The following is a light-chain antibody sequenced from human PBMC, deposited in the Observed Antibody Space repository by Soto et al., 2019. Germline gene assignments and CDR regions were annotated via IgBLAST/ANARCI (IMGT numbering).Light chain of an antibody. J-gene: IGKJ2*01. CDR1: QSVSSY. Sequence: EIVMTQSPATLSVSPGERATLSCRASQSVSSYLAWYQQKPGLPPRLLIYDASTRATGIPARFSGSGSGTDFTLTLSSLQSEDFEVDYCQQYSNWPPPYTFGRGTKLEIK. CDR2: DAS. CDR3: QQYSNWPPPYT. V-gene: IGKV3-15*01.